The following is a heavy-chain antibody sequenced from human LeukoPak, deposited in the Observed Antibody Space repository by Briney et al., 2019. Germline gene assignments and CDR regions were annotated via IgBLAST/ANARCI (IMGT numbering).Heavy chain of an antibody. Sequence: GGSLRLSCTASGFTFGDYAMSWFRQAPGKGLEWVGFIRTKGYGGTTEYAASVKGRFTISGDDSKSIAYLQMNSLRTEDTALYYCTRVQSSGWFEYYFDYWGQGTLVTVSS. J-gene: IGHJ4*02. D-gene: IGHD6-19*01. CDR1: GFTFGDYA. V-gene: IGHV3-49*03. CDR3: TRVQSSGWFEYYFDY. CDR2: IRTKGYGGTT.